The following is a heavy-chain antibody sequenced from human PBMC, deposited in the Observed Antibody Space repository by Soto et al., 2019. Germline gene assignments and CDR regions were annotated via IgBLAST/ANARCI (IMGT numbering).Heavy chain of an antibody. Sequence: QVQLVQSGAEVKKPGASVKVSCKASGYSFSDYDINWVRQATGQGPEWMGWMNPQSGNTGYAQKFQGRVTMTRNTSINTAYMELSSLRSDDTAVYYCARDNRYNWNDEGWFDPWGQGTLVTVSS. D-gene: IGHD1-20*01. CDR3: ARDNRYNWNDEGWFDP. V-gene: IGHV1-8*02. CDR2: MNPQSGNT. CDR1: GYSFSDYD. J-gene: IGHJ5*02.